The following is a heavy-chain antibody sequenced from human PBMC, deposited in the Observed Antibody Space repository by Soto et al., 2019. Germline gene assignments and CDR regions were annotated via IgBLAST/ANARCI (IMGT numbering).Heavy chain of an antibody. CDR1: GFTFSNAW. D-gene: IGHD1-1*01. V-gene: IGHV3-15*01. Sequence: GGSLRLSCAASGFTFSNAWMSWVRQAPGKGLEWVGRIKSKTDGGTTDYAAPVKGRFTISRDDSKNTLYLQMNSLKTEDTAVYYCTTALTYPHDSVYYYYMDVWGKGTTVTVSS. CDR3: TTALTYPHDSVYYYYMDV. CDR2: IKSKTDGGTT. J-gene: IGHJ6*03.